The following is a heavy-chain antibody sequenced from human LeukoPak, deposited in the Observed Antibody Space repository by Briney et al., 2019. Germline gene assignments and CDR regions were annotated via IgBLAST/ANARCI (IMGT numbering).Heavy chain of an antibody. J-gene: IGHJ4*02. Sequence: SETLSLTCTVSGGSISSYYWSWIRQPPGKGLEWIGYIYYSGSTNYNPSLKSRVTISVDTSKNQFSLKLNSVTAADTAVYYCAKDVVGARYNYFDYWGQGTLVTVSS. D-gene: IGHD1-26*01. CDR1: GGSISSYY. V-gene: IGHV4-59*12. CDR3: AKDVVGARYNYFDY. CDR2: IYYSGST.